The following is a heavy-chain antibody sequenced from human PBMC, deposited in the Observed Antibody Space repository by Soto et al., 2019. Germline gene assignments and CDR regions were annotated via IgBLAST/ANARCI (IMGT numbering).Heavy chain of an antibody. J-gene: IGHJ4*02. D-gene: IGHD1-26*01. CDR2: IYTSGST. CDR3: ARTVGAAYYFDF. Sequence: QVQLQESGPGLVKPSETLSLTCTVSGDSMTKYYWSWIRQPAGKGLEWIGRIYTSGSTNYNPSLKSRVTMSIDTSNNHFSRKLKSVTAADTAVYYCARTVGAAYYFDFWGQGALVTVS. CDR1: GDSMTKYY. V-gene: IGHV4-4*07.